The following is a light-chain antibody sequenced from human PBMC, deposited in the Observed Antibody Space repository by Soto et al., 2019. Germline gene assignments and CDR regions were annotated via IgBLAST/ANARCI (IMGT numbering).Light chain of an antibody. V-gene: IGLV1-44*01. Sequence: QSVLTQPPSASGTPGQRVTISCSGSSSNIGSNTVNWYQQLPVTAPKLLIYSDNQRPSGVPDRFSGSKSGTSASLAISGLQSEDEAGYYCAAWDDSLNGGLFGGGTKLTVL. CDR1: SSNIGSNT. CDR3: AAWDDSLNGGL. J-gene: IGLJ2*01. CDR2: SDN.